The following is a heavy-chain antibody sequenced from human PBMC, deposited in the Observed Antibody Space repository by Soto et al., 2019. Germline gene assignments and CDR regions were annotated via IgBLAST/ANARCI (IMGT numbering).Heavy chain of an antibody. CDR1: GLTFSAAG. V-gene: IGHV3-30*18. J-gene: IGHJ4*02. Sequence: QVQLVESGGGVVQPGRSLRLSCAASGLTFSAAGMHWVRQAPGKGLEWVAFIANDGRSESYADSVKGRFTISRDNSQNRLYLQMNGLRAEDTAVYYCAKDKGRTAIDYWGQGTLVXVSS. CDR2: IANDGRSE. CDR3: AKDKGRTAIDY.